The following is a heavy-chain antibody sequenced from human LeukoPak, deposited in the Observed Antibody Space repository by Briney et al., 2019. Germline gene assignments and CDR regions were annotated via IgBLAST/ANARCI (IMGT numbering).Heavy chain of an antibody. D-gene: IGHD3-16*01. CDR2: ISGSGGST. CDR3: AKDLVRDYTGGVDY. Sequence: GGSLRLSCAASGFTFSSYAMSWVRQAPGRGLEWVSAISGSGGSTYYADSVKGRFTISRDNSKNTLYLQMNSLRAEDTAVYYCAKDLVRDYTGGVDYWGQGTLVTVSS. CDR1: GFTFSSYA. V-gene: IGHV3-23*01. J-gene: IGHJ4*02.